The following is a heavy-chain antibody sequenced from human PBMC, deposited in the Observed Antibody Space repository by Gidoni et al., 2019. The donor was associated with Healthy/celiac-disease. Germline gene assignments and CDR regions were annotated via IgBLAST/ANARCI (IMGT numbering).Heavy chain of an antibody. D-gene: IGHD6-19*01. CDR1: GGSISSSSYY. CDR2: ISYSGST. CDR3: ARHRSSSGWCVSMDV. Sequence: QLQLQESGPGLVKPSETLSLTCTVSGGSISSSSYYWGWIRQPPGKGREWIGSISYSGSTYYNPSLKSRVTISVDTSKNQFSLKLSSVTAADTAVYYCARHRSSSGWCVSMDVWGQGTTVTVSS. J-gene: IGHJ6*02. V-gene: IGHV4-39*01.